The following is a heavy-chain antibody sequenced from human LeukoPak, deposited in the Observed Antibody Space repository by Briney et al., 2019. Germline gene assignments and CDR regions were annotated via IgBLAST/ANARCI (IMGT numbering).Heavy chain of an antibody. D-gene: IGHD3-22*01. V-gene: IGHV3-21*05. CDR1: GFTFSSYW. CDR3: ARANDSSGYYLNNFDY. CDR2: ISSSSSYT. J-gene: IGHJ4*02. Sequence: PGGSLRLSCAASGFTFSSYWMSWVRQAPGKGLEWVSYISSSSSYTNYADSVKGRFTISRDNAKNSLYLQMNSLRAEDTAVYYCARANDSSGYYLNNFDYWGQGTLVTVSS.